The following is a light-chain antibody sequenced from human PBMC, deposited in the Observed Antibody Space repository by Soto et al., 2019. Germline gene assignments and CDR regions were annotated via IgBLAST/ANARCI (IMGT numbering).Light chain of an antibody. V-gene: IGLV1-47*01. CDR3: ASWDDSLSGYV. CDR2: RND. Sequence: QSVLTQPPSTSGTPGQRVTISCSGSSSSIGNNFVYWYQQIPGTAPNLHIYRNDQRPSGVPDRFSGSKSGTSASLAISGLRSEDEADYYCASWDDSLSGYVFGTGTKLTVL. CDR1: SSSIGNNF. J-gene: IGLJ1*01.